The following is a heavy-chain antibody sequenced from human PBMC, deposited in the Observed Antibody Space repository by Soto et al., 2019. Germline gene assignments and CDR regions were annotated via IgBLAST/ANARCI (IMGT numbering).Heavy chain of an antibody. J-gene: IGHJ4*02. D-gene: IGHD2-2*01. CDR1: GFTFSSYS. CDR2: ISSSSSYI. Sequence: GGSLRLSCAASGFTFSSYSMNWVRQAPGKGLECVTTISSSSSYIYHADAVKGRFTISRDNAKNSLYLQMNSLRAEDTAVYYCAREGLGYCSSTSCFGNDYWGQGTLVTVSS. V-gene: IGHV3-21*01. CDR3: AREGLGYCSSTSCFGNDY.